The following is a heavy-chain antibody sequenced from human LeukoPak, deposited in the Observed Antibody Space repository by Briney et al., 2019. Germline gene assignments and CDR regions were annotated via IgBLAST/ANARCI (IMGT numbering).Heavy chain of an antibody. CDR2: ISGSGSGGST. J-gene: IGHJ4*02. CDR3: AKLLAVTNSYYFNY. D-gene: IGHD6-19*01. CDR1: GFTFSSYA. Sequence: PGGSLRLSCAASGFTFSSYAMSWVRQAPGKGLEWVSTISGSGSGGSTYYADSVKGRFTISRDNSKDTLYLQMNSLRAEDTAAYYCAKLLAVTNSYYFNYWGQGTLVTVSS. V-gene: IGHV3-23*01.